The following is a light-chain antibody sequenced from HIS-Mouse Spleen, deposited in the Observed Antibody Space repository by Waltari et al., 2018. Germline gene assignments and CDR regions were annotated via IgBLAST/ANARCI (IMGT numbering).Light chain of an antibody. V-gene: IGKV4-1*01. CDR3: QQYYSTPT. J-gene: IGKJ4*01. CDR2: WAS. Sequence: DIVMTQSPDSLAVSLGERATINCKSSQGVLYSSNNENYLAWYQQKPGQPPKLLIYWASTRESGVPDRFSGSGSGTDFTLTISSLQAEDVAVYYCQQYYSTPTFGGGTKVEIK. CDR1: QGVLYSSNNENY.